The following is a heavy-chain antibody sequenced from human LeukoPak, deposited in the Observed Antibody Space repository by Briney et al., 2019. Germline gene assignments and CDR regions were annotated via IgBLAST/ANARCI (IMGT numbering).Heavy chain of an antibody. CDR3: AELGITMIGGV. CDR2: IKGDGSEK. J-gene: IGHJ6*04. Sequence: GGSLRLSCAASGFTFSSYWMTWVRQAPGKGLEWVGNIKGDGSEKYYVDSVKGRFTISRDNAKNSLYLQMNSLRAEDTAVYYCAELGITMIGGVWGKGTTVTISS. D-gene: IGHD3-10*02. CDR1: GFTFSSYW. V-gene: IGHV3-7*01.